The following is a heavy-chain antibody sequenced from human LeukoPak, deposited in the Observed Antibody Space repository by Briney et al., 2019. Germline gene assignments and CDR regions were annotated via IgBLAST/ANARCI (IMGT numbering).Heavy chain of an antibody. Sequence: PGGSLRLSGAASGNYWMHWVRQAPGKGLGWVSRINEDGSTTNYADSVKGRSTIFRYNAKNTLYLQMNSLRAEDTAVYYCAREQPYDSSGYYSYGGAFDIWGQGTMVTVSS. V-gene: IGHV3-74*01. CDR2: INEDGSTT. J-gene: IGHJ3*02. CDR3: AREQPYDSSGYYSYGGAFDI. CDR1: GNYW. D-gene: IGHD3-22*01.